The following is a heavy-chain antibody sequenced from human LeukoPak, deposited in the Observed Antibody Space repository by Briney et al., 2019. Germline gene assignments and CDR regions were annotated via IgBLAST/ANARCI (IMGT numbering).Heavy chain of an antibody. V-gene: IGHV1-2*02. CDR3: ARVGLRHVFSY. Sequence: GASVKVSCKASGYTFSNYYIHWVRQAPGQGLEWMGWINPNSGGTSYRQKFQGRVTMTRDTSINTHYMELSRLRFDDTAVYYCARVGLRHVFSYWGQGTLVTVSS. CDR2: INPNSGGT. CDR1: GYTFSNYY. D-gene: IGHD4-17*01. J-gene: IGHJ4*02.